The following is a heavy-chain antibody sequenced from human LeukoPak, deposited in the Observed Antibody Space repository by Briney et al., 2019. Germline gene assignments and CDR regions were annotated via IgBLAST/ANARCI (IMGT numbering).Heavy chain of an antibody. Sequence: PSETLSLTCNVSGVSMRTYYWTWIRQPPGKGMGWIGYIFYNGNTYYNPSLKSRVTISFDTSKNQFFLTLTSMTAADTAVYFCARGAPRRDYYYYYMDVWGKGTTVTVSS. CDR1: GVSMRTYY. CDR2: IFYNGNT. J-gene: IGHJ6*03. CDR3: ARGAPRRDYYYYYMDV. V-gene: IGHV4-59*01.